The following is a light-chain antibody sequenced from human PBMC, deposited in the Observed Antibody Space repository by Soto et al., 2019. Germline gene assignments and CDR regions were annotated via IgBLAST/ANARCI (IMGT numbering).Light chain of an antibody. J-gene: IGLJ2*01. CDR2: DVY. CDR3: SSYTSDTTRDVV. V-gene: IGLV2-14*01. CDR1: SSDVGGYNY. Sequence: QSALTQPASVSGSPGQSITISCTGTSSDVGGYNYVSWYQQHPGEAPKLMIYDVYNRPSGVSYRFSGSKSGNTASLTISGLQAEDEADYYCSSYTSDTTRDVVFGGGTKLT.